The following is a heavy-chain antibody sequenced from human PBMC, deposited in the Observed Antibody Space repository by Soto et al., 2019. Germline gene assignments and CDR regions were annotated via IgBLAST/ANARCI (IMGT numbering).Heavy chain of an antibody. J-gene: IGHJ4*02. CDR2: ISWNVGSI. CDR3: AKGVAGWYYFDY. V-gene: IGHV3-9*01. CDR1: GFTFDDYA. Sequence: DVQLVESGGGLVQPGRSLRLSCAASGFTFDDYAMHWVRQAPGKGLEWVSGISWNVGSIAYADSVKGRFTISRDNAKKSLYLQMNSLRAEDTALYYCAKGVAGWYYFDYWGQGTLVTVSS. D-gene: IGHD3-3*01.